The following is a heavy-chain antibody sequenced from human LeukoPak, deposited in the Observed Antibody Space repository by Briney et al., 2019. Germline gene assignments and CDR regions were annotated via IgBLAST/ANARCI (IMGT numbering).Heavy chain of an antibody. Sequence: PGGSLRLSCAASGFTFSDYYMSWIRQAPGKGLEWVSYISSSGSTIYYAASVKGRFTISRDNAKNSLYPQMNSLRAEDTAVYYCARDGIEYVDTATPSFDYWGQGTLVTVSS. V-gene: IGHV3-11*01. CDR1: GFTFSDYY. CDR3: ARDGIEYVDTATPSFDY. CDR2: ISSSGSTI. D-gene: IGHD5-18*01. J-gene: IGHJ4*02.